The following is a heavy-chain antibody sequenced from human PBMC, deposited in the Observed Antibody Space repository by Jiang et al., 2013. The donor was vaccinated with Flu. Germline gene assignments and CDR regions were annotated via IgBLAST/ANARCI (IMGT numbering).Heavy chain of an antibody. D-gene: IGHD7-27*01. V-gene: IGHV3-23*01. CDR1: YA. Sequence: YAMSWVRQAPGKGLEWVSAISGSGGSTYYADSVKGRFTISRDNSKNTLYLQMNSLRAEDTAVYYCAKDHWVPDCWGQGTLVTVSS. CDR2: ISGSGGST. CDR3: AKDHWVPDC. J-gene: IGHJ4*02.